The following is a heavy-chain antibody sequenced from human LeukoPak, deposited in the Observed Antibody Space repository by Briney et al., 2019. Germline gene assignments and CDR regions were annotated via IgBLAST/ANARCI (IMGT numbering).Heavy chain of an antibody. CDR3: VQGHSSGWYWLDP. Sequence: GGSLRLSCAASEFTFSSYAMSWVRQAPGKGLEWVSTISGSGGSTYYADSVEGRFTISRDNSINTLYLRMNSLRGEDTAVYYCVQGHSSGWYWLDPWGQGTLVTVSS. CDR1: EFTFSSYA. CDR2: ISGSGGST. D-gene: IGHD6-19*01. V-gene: IGHV3-23*01. J-gene: IGHJ5*02.